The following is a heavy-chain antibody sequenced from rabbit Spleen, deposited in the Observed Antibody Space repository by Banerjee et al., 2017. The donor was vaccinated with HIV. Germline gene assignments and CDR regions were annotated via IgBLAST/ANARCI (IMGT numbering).Heavy chain of an antibody. CDR2: VDVGSSGFT. D-gene: IGHD1-1*01. CDR3: ARDTSSSFSSYGMDL. Sequence: QLLEESGGDLVKPGASLTLTCKASGLDFSGDSYDSYMCWVRQAPGKGLEWIGCVDVGSSGFTYFASWAKGRFTISKTSSTTVTLQMTSLTAADTATYFCARDTSSSFSSYGMDLWGPGTLVTVS. J-gene: IGHJ6*01. CDR1: GLDFSGDSY. V-gene: IGHV1S40*01.